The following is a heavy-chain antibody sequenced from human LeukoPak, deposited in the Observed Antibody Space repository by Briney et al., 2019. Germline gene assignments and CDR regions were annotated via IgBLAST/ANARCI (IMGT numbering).Heavy chain of an antibody. J-gene: IGHJ4*02. CDR2: ISGDGGST. CDR3: TKDMGPGYSYEAVDY. V-gene: IGHV3-43*02. Sequence: GGSLRLSCAASGFTLDDYAMQWVRQAPGKGLDWVSLISGDGGSTYYADSVKGRFTISRDNSKNSLYLQMNSLRTEDTALYYCTKDMGPGYSYEAVDYWGQGTLVTVSS. CDR1: GFTLDDYA. D-gene: IGHD5-18*01.